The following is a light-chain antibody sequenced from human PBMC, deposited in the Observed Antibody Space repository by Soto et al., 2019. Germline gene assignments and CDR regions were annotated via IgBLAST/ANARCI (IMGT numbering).Light chain of an antibody. CDR3: QQYNSYST. J-gene: IGKJ5*01. CDR1: QSVSTR. V-gene: IGKV1-5*03. CDR2: KAS. Sequence: DIQMTQSPSTLSASVGDRFTIICRASQSVSTRLAWYQQKPGKAPKLLIYKASSLESGVPSRFSGSGSGTEFTLTISSLQPDDFATYYCQQYNSYSTFGQGTRLEIK.